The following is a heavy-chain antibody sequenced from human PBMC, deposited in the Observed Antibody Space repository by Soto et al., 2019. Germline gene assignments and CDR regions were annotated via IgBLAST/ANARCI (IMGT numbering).Heavy chain of an antibody. CDR1: GGSISSGDYY. V-gene: IGHV4-30-4*01. J-gene: IGHJ5*02. CDR2: IYYSGST. Sequence: LSLTCTVSGGSISSGDYYWSWFRQPPGKGLEWIGYIYYSGSTYYNPSLKSRVTISVDTSKNQFSLKLSSVTAADTAVYYCARGLPRGYGDYGASNWFDPWGQGTLVTVSS. D-gene: IGHD4-17*01. CDR3: ARGLPRGYGDYGASNWFDP.